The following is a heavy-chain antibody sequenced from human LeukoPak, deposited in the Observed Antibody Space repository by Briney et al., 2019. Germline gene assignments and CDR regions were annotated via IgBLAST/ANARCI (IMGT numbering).Heavy chain of an antibody. J-gene: IGHJ3*02. Sequence: ASVKVSCKAYGYTFTSYGISWVRQPPGQGLEWVGWISGYNGDTKYAQKVQGRVTMTTDKFTSTAYMELRSLRSDDTAVYYCARCYGSGRWALDIWGQGTMVTVSS. CDR2: ISGYNGDT. CDR3: ARCYGSGRWALDI. V-gene: IGHV1-18*01. D-gene: IGHD3-10*01. CDR1: GYTFTSYG.